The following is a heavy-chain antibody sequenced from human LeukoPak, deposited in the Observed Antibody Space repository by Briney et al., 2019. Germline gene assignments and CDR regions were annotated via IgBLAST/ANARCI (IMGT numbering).Heavy chain of an antibody. CDR2: ISTYNGDT. Sequence: ASVKVSCKASGYTFTSYGISWVRQAPGQGLEWMGWISTYNGDTDYTQKLQGRVTMTTETSTSTAYMELTYVRSDDTAVYYCTIIPNVILFTHYFEYWGQGTLVTVSS. V-gene: IGHV1-18*01. CDR3: TIIPNVILFTHYFEY. D-gene: IGHD2-21*01. CDR1: GYTFTSYG. J-gene: IGHJ4*02.